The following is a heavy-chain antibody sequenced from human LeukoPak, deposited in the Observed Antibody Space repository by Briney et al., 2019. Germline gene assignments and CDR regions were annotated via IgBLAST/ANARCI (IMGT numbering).Heavy chain of an antibody. CDR1: GFTFSSYG. CDR2: IRYDGSNK. CDR3: ARTDTTGKGYFDY. J-gene: IGHJ4*02. Sequence: PGGSLRLSCAASGFTFSSYGMHWVRQAPGKGLEWVAFIRYDGSNKYYADSVKGRFTISRDNSKNTLYLQMNSLRAEDTAVYYCARTDTTGKGYFDYWGQGALVTVSS. V-gene: IGHV3-30*02. D-gene: IGHD1-1*01.